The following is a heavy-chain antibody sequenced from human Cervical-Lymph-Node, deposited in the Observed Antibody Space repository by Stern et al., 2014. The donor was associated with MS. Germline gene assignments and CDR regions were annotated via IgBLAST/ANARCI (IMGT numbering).Heavy chain of an antibody. CDR1: GGTLNSYA. CDR2: IITILGVP. J-gene: IGHJ3*01. Sequence: QVQLVQSGAEVKKPGSSVRVSCKPSGGTLNSYAISWVRQAPGLGLQWMGRIITILGVPNYAPKFQDRVTITANKSTSASYMELSSLTSEDTAIYFCAKGEGDYGETDAFDLWGQGTMVTVSS. D-gene: IGHD4-17*01. CDR3: AKGEGDYGETDAFDL. V-gene: IGHV1-69*09.